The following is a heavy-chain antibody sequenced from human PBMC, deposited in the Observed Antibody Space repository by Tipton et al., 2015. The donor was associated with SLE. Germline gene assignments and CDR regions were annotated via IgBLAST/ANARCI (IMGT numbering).Heavy chain of an antibody. CDR2: IYSNDER. J-gene: IGHJ6*03. Sequence: LVKPTETLTLTCTVSGFSLSNAGMGVSWIRQPPGKALEWLAHIYSNDERSYSTSLNNRLTLSKDTSKSQVVLTMTNMDPVDTATYYCARITEGSKYYYYMDVWGKGTTVTVAS. D-gene: IGHD4-11*01. V-gene: IGHV2-26*01. CDR3: ARITEGSKYYYYMDV. CDR1: GFSLSNAGMG.